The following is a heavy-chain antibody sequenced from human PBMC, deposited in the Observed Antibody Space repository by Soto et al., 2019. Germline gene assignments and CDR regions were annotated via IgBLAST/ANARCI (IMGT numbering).Heavy chain of an antibody. Sequence: EVQLVESGGGLVKPGGSLRLSCAASGFTFSSYSMNWVRQAPGKGLEWVSSISSSSSYIYYADSVKGRFTISRDNAKNSLYLQRNSLRSEDTAVYYCASVEYYGDYVPWSQGTLVTVSS. V-gene: IGHV3-21*01. CDR2: ISSSSSYI. CDR1: GFTFSSYS. D-gene: IGHD4-17*01. CDR3: ASVEYYGDYVP. J-gene: IGHJ5*02.